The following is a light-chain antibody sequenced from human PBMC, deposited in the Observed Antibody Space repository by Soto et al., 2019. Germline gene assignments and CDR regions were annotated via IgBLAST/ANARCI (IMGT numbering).Light chain of an antibody. J-gene: IGKJ1*01. V-gene: IGKV3-20*01. CDR1: QSVSSSY. CDR3: QQYGSSPWT. CDR2: GAS. Sequence: IVLTQSPGPLSLSPGERATLSCRASQSVSSSYLAWYQQKPGQAPRLLTYGASSRATGIPDRFSGSGSGTDFTLTISRLEPEDFAVYYCQQYGSSPWTFGQGNKVDIK.